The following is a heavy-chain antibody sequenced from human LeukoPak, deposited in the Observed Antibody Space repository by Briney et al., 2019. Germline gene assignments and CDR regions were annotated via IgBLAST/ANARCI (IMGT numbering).Heavy chain of an antibody. CDR3: AKDLNPHYYDSSGEDAFDI. V-gene: IGHV3-23*01. Sequence: PGGSLRLSCAASGFTFSSYAMSWVRQAPGKGLEWVSAISGSGGSTYYADSVKGRFTISRDNSKNTLYLQMNSLRAEDTAVYYCAKDLNPHYYDSSGEDAFDIWGQGTMVTVSS. CDR1: GFTFSSYA. D-gene: IGHD3-22*01. J-gene: IGHJ3*02. CDR2: ISGSGGST.